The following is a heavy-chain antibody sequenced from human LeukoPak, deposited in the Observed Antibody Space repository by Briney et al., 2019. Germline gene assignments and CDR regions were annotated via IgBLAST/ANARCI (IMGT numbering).Heavy chain of an antibody. CDR1: GFTFSSHP. CDR2: ISTNGGTT. Sequence: PGGSLRLSCVASGFTFSSHPMHWVRQAPGKGLESVSAISTNGGTTYYANSVRGRFIISRDKSHNTLYLQMGRLRTDDTAIYYCARESPSGSLDYWGQGTLVTVSS. J-gene: IGHJ4*02. CDR3: ARESPSGSLDY. D-gene: IGHD1-26*01. V-gene: IGHV3-64*01.